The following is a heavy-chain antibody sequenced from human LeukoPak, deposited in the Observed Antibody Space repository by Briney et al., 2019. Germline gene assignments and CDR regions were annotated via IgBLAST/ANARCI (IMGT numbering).Heavy chain of an antibody. CDR3: ARDRRGHYYDSPHGAFDI. J-gene: IGHJ3*02. Sequence: QRGGSLRLSCAASGFTFSSSAMSWVRQAPGKGLEWVSGLSGSGGSTYYADSVKGRFTISRDNSKNTLYLQMNSLRAEDTAVYYRARDRRGHYYDSPHGAFDIWGQGTMVTVPS. CDR2: LSGSGGST. D-gene: IGHD3-22*01. CDR1: GFTFSSSA. V-gene: IGHV3-23*01.